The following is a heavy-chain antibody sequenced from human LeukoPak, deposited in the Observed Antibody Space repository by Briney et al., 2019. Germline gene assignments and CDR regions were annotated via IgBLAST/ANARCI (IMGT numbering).Heavy chain of an antibody. J-gene: IGHJ4*02. D-gene: IGHD5-12*01. CDR2: INAGNGNT. Sequence: ASVKVSCKASGYTFTSYAMHWVRQAPGQRLEWMGWINAGNGNTKYSQKFQGRVTITRDTSASTAYMELSSLRSEDTAVYCCARDGYSGYDLGDDLDYWGQGTLVTVSS. V-gene: IGHV1-3*01. CDR3: ARDGYSGYDLGDDLDY. CDR1: GYTFTSYA.